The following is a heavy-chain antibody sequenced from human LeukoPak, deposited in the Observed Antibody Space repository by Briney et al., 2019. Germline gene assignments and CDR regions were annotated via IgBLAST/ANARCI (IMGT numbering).Heavy chain of an antibody. CDR1: AASISSSSHH. J-gene: IGHJ5*01. CDR3: VRHDGRGGSTMGAFDS. D-gene: IGHD3-3*01. CDR2: IYSGRTI. V-gene: IGHV4-39*01. Sequence: PSETLSLTCTISAASISSSSHHWGWIRQSPGKGLEWIGSIYSGRTIYYSPSLNSRVTISVVTSKDQFILQLNSVTAADTAVYYCVRHDGRGGSTMGAFDSWGQGSLVTVSS.